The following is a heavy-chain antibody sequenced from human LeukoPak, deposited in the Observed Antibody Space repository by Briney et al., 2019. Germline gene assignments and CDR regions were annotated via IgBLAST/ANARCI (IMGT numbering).Heavy chain of an antibody. CDR1: GGSISSYY. D-gene: IGHD4-17*01. Sequence: SETLSLTCTVSGGSISSYYWSRIRQPPGKGLEWIGYISYSGSTNYNPSLKSRVTISVDTSKNQFSLKLSSVTAADTAVYYCARDDYGASRAFDYWGQGTLVIVSS. V-gene: IGHV4-59*12. J-gene: IGHJ4*02. CDR3: ARDDYGASRAFDY. CDR2: ISYSGST.